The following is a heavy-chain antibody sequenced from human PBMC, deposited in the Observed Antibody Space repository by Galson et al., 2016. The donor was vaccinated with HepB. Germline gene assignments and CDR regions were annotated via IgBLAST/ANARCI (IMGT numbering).Heavy chain of an antibody. CDR1: GGSISSATYS. D-gene: IGHD3-16*02. V-gene: IGHV4-30-2*01. J-gene: IGHJ2*01. CDR3: ARYVITFGGVIARYFDL. Sequence: LSLTCAVSGGSISSATYSWSWIRQPPGKGLEWIGYIYRSGSTYYNPSLKSRATISVDRPKNQFSLKLSAATAADTAVYYCARYVITFGGVIARYFDLWGRGTLVTVSS. CDR2: IYRSGST.